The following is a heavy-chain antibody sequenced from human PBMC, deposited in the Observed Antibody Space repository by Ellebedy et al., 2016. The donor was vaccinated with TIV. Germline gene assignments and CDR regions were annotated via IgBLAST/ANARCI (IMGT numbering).Heavy chain of an antibody. CDR2: ISSSGSYI. Sequence: GESLKISXAASGFAFSSYAMHWVRQAPGKGLEWVSSISSSGSYIYYADSVRGRFTISRDNAKNSLYLQMNSLRAEDTAVYYCAAAAGAGDDAFDIWGQGTMVTVSS. D-gene: IGHD6-13*01. CDR3: AAAAGAGDDAFDI. CDR1: GFAFSSYA. V-gene: IGHV3-21*01. J-gene: IGHJ3*02.